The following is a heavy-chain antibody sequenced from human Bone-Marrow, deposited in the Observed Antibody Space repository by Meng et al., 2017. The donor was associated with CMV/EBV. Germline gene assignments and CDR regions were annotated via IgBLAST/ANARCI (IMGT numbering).Heavy chain of an antibody. J-gene: IGHJ5*02. CDR3: ARFEYSSSPFDP. CDR2: IYYSGST. CDR1: GGSISSSSYY. D-gene: IGHD6-6*01. Sequence: SETLSLTCTVSGGSISSSSYYWGWIRQPPGKGLEWIGSIYYSGSTYYNPSLKSRVTISVDTSKNQFSLKLSSVTAADTAVYYCARFEYSSSPFDPWGQGPLVTVSS. V-gene: IGHV4-39*07.